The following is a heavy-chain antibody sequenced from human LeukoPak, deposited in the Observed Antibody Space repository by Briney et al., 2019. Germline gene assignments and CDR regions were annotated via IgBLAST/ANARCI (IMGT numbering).Heavy chain of an antibody. V-gene: IGHV3-30*18. J-gene: IGHJ6*02. D-gene: IGHD1-26*01. CDR1: GFTFSSYG. CDR3: AKDIVVYGMDV. Sequence: GGSLRLSCAASGFTFSSYGMHWVRQAPGKGLEWVAVISYDGSNKYYADSVKGRFTISRDNSKNTLYLQMNSLRAEDTAVYYCAKDIVVYGMDVWGQGTTVTVSS. CDR2: ISYDGSNK.